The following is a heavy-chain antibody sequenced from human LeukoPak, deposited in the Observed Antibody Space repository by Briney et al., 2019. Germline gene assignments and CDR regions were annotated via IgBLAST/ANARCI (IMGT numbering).Heavy chain of an antibody. CDR1: GGSISSGSYY. J-gene: IGHJ3*02. D-gene: IGHD6-13*01. Sequence: SETLSLTCTVSGGSISSGSYYWSWIRQPAGKGLEWIGHIYTSGSTNYNPSLKSRVTISVDTSKNQFSLKLSSVTAADTAVYYCARLKYSSSWYDAFDIWGQGTMVTVSS. CDR3: ARLKYSSSWYDAFDI. CDR2: IYTSGST. V-gene: IGHV4-61*09.